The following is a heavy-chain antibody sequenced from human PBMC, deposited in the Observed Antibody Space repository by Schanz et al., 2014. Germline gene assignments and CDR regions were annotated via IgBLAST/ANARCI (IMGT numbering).Heavy chain of an antibody. CDR1: GGSINSGGYR. CDR2: MYSSGST. V-gene: IGHV4-39*01. D-gene: IGHD3-10*01. J-gene: IGHJ5*02. CDR3: ARLRGGGVIITT. Sequence: QLQLQESGPGLVKASETLSLTCSVSGGSINSGGYRWGWIRQPPGKGLEWIGTMYSSGSTYYNPSPKRGAPIPEAPSGNQSPVKVFSGTAADTALYYCARLRGGGVIITTWGQGTLVTVSS.